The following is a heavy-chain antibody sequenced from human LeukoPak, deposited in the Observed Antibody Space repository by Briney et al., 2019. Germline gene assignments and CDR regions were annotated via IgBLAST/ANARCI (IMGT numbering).Heavy chain of an antibody. V-gene: IGHV4-34*01. J-gene: IGHJ3*02. CDR1: GGSFNKYY. CDR3: ARPGYCSASTCSGPFDI. D-gene: IGHD2-2*01. CDR2: INHSGGT. Sequence: PSETLSLTCAVYGGSFNKYYWTWIRQPPGKGLEWIGEINHSGGTNYNPSLKSRVTISLDTSKNQISVKLTSVTAADTAVYFCARPGYCSASTCSGPFDIWSQGSMVTVSS.